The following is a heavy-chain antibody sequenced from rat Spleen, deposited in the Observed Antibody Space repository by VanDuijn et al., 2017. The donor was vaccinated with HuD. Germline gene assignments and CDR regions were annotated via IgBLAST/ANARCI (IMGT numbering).Heavy chain of an antibody. V-gene: IGHV5-27*01. CDR3: TTPIYGGYGEGWFAY. Sequence: EVQLVESGGGLVQPGRSLKLSCAASGFTFSNYDMAWVRQAPTKGLEWVASISPSGGSTYYRDSVKGRFTISRDNAKNTLYLQMDSLRSEDTATYYCTTPIYGGYGEGWFAYWGQGTLVTVSS. D-gene: IGHD1-11*01. J-gene: IGHJ3*01. CDR2: ISPSGGST. CDR1: GFTFSNYD.